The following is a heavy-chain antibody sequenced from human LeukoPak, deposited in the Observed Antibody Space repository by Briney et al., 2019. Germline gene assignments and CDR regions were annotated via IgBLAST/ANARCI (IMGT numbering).Heavy chain of an antibody. J-gene: IGHJ4*02. CDR3: ARVEEKGVAGTAADY. Sequence: PGGSLRLSCAASGFTFSSYAMHWVRQAPGKGLEWVAVISYDGSNKYYADSVKGRFTISRDNSKNTLYLQMNSLRAEDTAVYYCARVEEKGVAGTAADYWGQGTLVTVSS. D-gene: IGHD6-19*01. CDR1: GFTFSSYA. V-gene: IGHV3-30*04. CDR2: ISYDGSNK.